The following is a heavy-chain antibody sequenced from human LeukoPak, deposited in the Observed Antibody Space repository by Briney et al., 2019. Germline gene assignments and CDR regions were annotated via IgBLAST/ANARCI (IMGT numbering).Heavy chain of an antibody. J-gene: IGHJ5*02. CDR1: GGSISSGGYS. CDR2: IYHSGST. Sequence: PSETLSLTCAVSGGSISSGGYSWSWIRQPPGKGLEWFGYIYHSGSTYYNPSLKSRVTISVDRSKNQFSLKLSSVAAADTAVYYCARGAYGSGIGSWFDPWGQGTLVTVSS. CDR3: ARGAYGSGIGSWFDP. V-gene: IGHV4-30-2*01. D-gene: IGHD3-10*01.